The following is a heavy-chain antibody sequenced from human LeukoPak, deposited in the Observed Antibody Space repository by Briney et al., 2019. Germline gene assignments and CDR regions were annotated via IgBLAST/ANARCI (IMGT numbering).Heavy chain of an antibody. CDR2: ISASGGSK. V-gene: IGHV3-23*01. CDR3: AKDTHYGSGSYFDY. Sequence: GGSLRLSCATSGFIFSNYAMSWVRQPPGKGLEWVSGISASGGSKVYADSVRGRFTISRDNSNNVLYLQMHSLRAEDTAVYYCAKDTHYGSGSYFDYWGQGTLVTVSS. CDR1: GFIFSNYA. J-gene: IGHJ4*02. D-gene: IGHD3-10*01.